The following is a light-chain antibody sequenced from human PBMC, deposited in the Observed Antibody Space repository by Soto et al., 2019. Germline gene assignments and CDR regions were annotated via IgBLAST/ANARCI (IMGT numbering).Light chain of an antibody. CDR2: LEGSGSY. J-gene: IGLJ3*02. Sequence: QLVLTQSSSASASLGSSVKLTCTLSSGHSSYIIACHQQQPGKAPRYLMKLEGSGSYNKGSGVPDRFSGSSSGADRYLTISNLQFEDEADYYCETWDSNTHTVFGGGTQLTVL. V-gene: IGLV4-60*02. CDR3: ETWDSNTHTV. CDR1: SGHSSYI.